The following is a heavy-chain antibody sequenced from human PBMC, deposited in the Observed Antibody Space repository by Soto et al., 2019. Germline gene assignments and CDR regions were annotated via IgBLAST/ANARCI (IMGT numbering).Heavy chain of an antibody. D-gene: IGHD3-22*01. Sequence: EVQLVESGGGLIQPGGTLRLSCAASGFTVSSNYMSWVRQAPGKGLEWVSVISGSGGSTYYADSVKGRFTISRDNSKNTLYLQMNSLRAEATAVYYCAKDGDYYDSSGYYDAFDIWGQGTMVTVSS. V-gene: IGHV3-23*04. CDR3: AKDGDYYDSSGYYDAFDI. CDR2: ISGSGGST. J-gene: IGHJ3*02. CDR1: GFTVSSNY.